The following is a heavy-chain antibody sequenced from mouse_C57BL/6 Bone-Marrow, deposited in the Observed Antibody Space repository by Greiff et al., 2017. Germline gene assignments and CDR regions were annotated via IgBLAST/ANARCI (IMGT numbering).Heavy chain of an antibody. CDR1: GFTFSRYG. Sequence: EVQLQESGGDLVKPGGSLKLSCAASGFTFSRYGMSWVRQTPDKRLEWVATISSGGSYTSYPDSVKGRFTISRDNSKNTLCLHMSSLKSEDTAMYYCARQYYFDYWGQGTTLTVSS. V-gene: IGHV5-6*01. CDR3: ARQYYFDY. CDR2: ISSGGSYT. J-gene: IGHJ2*01.